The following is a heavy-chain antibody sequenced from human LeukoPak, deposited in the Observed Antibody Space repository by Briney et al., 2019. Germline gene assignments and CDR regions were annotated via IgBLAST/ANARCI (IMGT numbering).Heavy chain of an antibody. CDR1: GFTVNSNY. Sequence: GGSLRLSCAASGFTVNSNYMSWVRQAPGKGLEWVGRIKSKTDGGTTDYAAPVKGRFTISRDDSKNTLYLQMNSLKTEDTAVYYCTADRGYYYFYWGQGTLVTVSS. CDR2: IKSKTDGGTT. J-gene: IGHJ4*02. V-gene: IGHV3-15*01. D-gene: IGHD3-22*01. CDR3: TADRGYYYFY.